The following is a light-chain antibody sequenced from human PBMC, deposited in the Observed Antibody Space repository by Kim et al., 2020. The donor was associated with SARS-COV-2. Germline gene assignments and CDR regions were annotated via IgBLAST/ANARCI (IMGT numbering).Light chain of an antibody. J-gene: IGLJ1*01. Sequence: SSELTQAPAVSVALGQTVRITCQGDSLRSYYASWYQQKPGQAPVLVIYGKNNRPSGIPDRFSGSSSGNTASLTITGAQAEDEADYYCNSRDSSGNHHYVFGTGTKVTVL. CDR1: SLRSYY. CDR3: NSRDSSGNHHYV. CDR2: GKN. V-gene: IGLV3-19*01.